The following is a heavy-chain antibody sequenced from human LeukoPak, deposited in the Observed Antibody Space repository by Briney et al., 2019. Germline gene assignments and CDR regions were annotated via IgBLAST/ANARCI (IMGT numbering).Heavy chain of an antibody. D-gene: IGHD6-6*01. Sequence: PSETLSLTCTVSGGSISSSSYYWGWIRQPPGKGLEWIGSTYYSGSTYYNPSLKSRVTISVDTSKNQFSLKLSSVTAADTAVYYCASYSSSLGYYMDVWGKGTTVTVSS. V-gene: IGHV4-39*07. CDR2: TYYSGST. CDR1: GGSISSSSYY. J-gene: IGHJ6*03. CDR3: ASYSSSLGYYMDV.